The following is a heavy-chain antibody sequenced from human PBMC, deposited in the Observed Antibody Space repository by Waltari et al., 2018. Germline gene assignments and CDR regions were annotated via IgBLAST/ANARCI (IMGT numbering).Heavy chain of an antibody. CDR3: ARQGSIVGATTGAFDI. Sequence: QVQLQESGPGLVKPSETLSLTRAVSGYSITSGYYLGWIRHPPGKGLEWIGSIYHSGSTYYNPSLKSRVTISVDTSKNQFSLKLSSVTAADTAVYYCARQGSIVGATTGAFDIWGQGTMVTVSS. J-gene: IGHJ3*02. D-gene: IGHD1-26*01. CDR2: IYHSGST. CDR1: GYSITSGYY. V-gene: IGHV4-38-2*01.